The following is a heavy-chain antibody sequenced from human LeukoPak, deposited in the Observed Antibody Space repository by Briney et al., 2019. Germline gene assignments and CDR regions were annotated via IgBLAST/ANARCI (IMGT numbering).Heavy chain of an antibody. CDR3: AKGHGSTWYDGLYYFDY. CDR1: GFIFSTYA. J-gene: IGHJ4*02. CDR2: ISYDGSNK. D-gene: IGHD6-13*01. V-gene: IGHV3-30*12. Sequence: GGSLRLSCEASGFIFSTYAMHWVRQAPGKGLEWVAVISYDGSNKYYADSVKGRFTISRDNSKNMLYLQMNSLRVEDTAVYYCAKGHGSTWYDGLYYFDYWGQGILVTVSS.